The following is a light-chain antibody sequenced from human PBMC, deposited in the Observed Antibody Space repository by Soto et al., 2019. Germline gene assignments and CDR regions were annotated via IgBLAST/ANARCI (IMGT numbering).Light chain of an antibody. J-gene: IGKJ1*01. V-gene: IGKV1-39*01. CDR3: QQTYSTPAT. CDR1: QSISSY. Sequence: DLQMTQSPSSLSASVGDRVTITCRASQSISSYLNWYQQKPGKAPKLPIYAASSLQGGVPSRFSGSGSGTYFTLTISSLQPEEFATYYCQQTYSTPATFGQGTKV. CDR2: AAS.